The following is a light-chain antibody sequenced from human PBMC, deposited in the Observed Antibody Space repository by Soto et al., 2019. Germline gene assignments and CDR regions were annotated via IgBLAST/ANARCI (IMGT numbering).Light chain of an antibody. J-gene: IGKJ4*01. V-gene: IGKV3-15*01. CDR1: QSLSSN. CDR2: GAS. CDR3: QQYNNWPLLT. Sequence: EIVMTQSPATLSVSPGERATLSCRASQSLSSNLAWYQQKPGQAPRLLMYGASTRATGIPARFSGSGSGTEFTLTISSLQSEDFAVYYCQQYNNWPLLTFGGGTKVEIK.